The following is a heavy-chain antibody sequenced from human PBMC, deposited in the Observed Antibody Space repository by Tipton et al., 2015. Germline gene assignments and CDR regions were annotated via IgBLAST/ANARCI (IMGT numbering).Heavy chain of an antibody. D-gene: IGHD3-22*01. CDR1: GFTLSRYA. J-gene: IGHJ4*02. CDR2: ITTNGYST. V-gene: IGHV3-64D*08. Sequence: SLRLSCSAAGFTLSRYAMNWVRQAPGKGLEYVSAITTNGYSTYYADSVRGRFTISKDNSKNTLYLQMSSLRAEDTAVHYCVKDGYYYDSGGYSPLDYWGQGTLVTVSS. CDR3: VKDGYYYDSGGYSPLDY.